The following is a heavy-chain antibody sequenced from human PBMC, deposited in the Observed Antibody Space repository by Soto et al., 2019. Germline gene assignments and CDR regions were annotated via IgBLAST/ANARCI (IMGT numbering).Heavy chain of an antibody. Sequence: EVQLVETGGGLIQPGGSLRLSCAASGFTVSSNYMSWVRQAPGKGLEWVSVIYSGGSTYYADSVMGRVTISRDNSKNTRYLQMNSLRAEDTDVYYCARDNNWNYADYWGQGTLVTVSS. V-gene: IGHV3-53*02. CDR3: ARDNNWNYADY. J-gene: IGHJ4*02. D-gene: IGHD1-7*01. CDR1: GFTVSSNY. CDR2: IYSGGST.